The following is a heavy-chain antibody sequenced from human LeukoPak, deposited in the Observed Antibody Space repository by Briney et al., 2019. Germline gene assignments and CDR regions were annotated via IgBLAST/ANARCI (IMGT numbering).Heavy chain of an antibody. J-gene: IGHJ6*03. Sequence: SETLSLTCAVYGGSFSSYYWGWIRQPPGKGLEWIGSIYYSGSTYYNPSLKSRVTISVDTSKNQFSLKLSSVTAADTAVYYCARDYYYDSSGLGYYYMDVWGKGTTVTVSS. D-gene: IGHD3-22*01. V-gene: IGHV4-39*07. CDR2: IYYSGST. CDR1: GGSFSSYY. CDR3: ARDYYYDSSGLGYYYMDV.